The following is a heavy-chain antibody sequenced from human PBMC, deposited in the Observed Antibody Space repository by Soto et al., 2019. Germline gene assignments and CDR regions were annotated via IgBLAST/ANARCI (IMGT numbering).Heavy chain of an antibody. V-gene: IGHV1-2*02. Sequence: GASVKVSCKASGYTFTGYYMHWVRQAPGQGXEWMGWINPNSGGTNYAQKFQGRVTMTRDTSISTAYMELSRLRSDDTAVYYCARDPVLLWFGEAYYYYYGMDVWGQGTTVTVSS. J-gene: IGHJ6*02. D-gene: IGHD3-10*01. CDR2: INPNSGGT. CDR1: GYTFTGYY. CDR3: ARDPVLLWFGEAYYYYYGMDV.